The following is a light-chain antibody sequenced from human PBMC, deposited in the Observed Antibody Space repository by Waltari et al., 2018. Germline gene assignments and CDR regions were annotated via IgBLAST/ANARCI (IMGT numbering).Light chain of an antibody. Sequence: EIVLTQSPGTLSLSPGERATLACRASQSVGRSLAWYQQRPGQAPRLLIYDASRRSTGIPDRFSGSGSGTDFSLTISTLEPEEFAGYYCQHYVRLPATFGQGTKVEI. CDR2: DAS. CDR1: QSVGRS. J-gene: IGKJ1*01. V-gene: IGKV3-20*01. CDR3: QHYVRLPAT.